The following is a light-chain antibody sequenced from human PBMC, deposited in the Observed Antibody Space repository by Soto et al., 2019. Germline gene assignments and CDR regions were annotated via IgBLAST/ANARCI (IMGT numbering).Light chain of an antibody. V-gene: IGLV2-14*01. Sequence: QSALTPPAYVSVSPGQSITISCTGTSSDVGGYKYVSWYQQHPGKAPKLMIYAVSRRPSGVSNRFSGSKSGNTASLTISGLQAEAEADYYCSSYTSSSPPVFVTGTTLTVL. CDR2: AVS. CDR3: SSYTSSSPPV. CDR1: SSDVGGYKY. J-gene: IGLJ1*01.